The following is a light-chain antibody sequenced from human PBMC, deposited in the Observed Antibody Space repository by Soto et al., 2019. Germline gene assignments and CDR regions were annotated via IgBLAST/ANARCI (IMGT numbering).Light chain of an antibody. CDR2: EVS. V-gene: IGLV2-14*01. Sequence: QSALTQPASVSRSPGQSITISCTGTSSDVGGYNYVSWYQQHPGKAPKLMIYEVSNRPSGVSHRFSGSKSGNTASLTISGLQAEDEADYYCSSYTSSSTVVFGGGTKLTVL. J-gene: IGLJ2*01. CDR1: SSDVGGYNY. CDR3: SSYTSSSTVV.